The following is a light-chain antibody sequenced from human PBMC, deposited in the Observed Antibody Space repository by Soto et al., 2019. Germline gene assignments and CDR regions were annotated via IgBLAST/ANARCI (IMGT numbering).Light chain of an antibody. V-gene: IGKV1-9*01. CDR3: QQLNSDWYA. Sequence: DIQLTQSPSFLSASVGYRVTITCRASQGISTYLAWYLQRPGKAPKLLIYGASTLQSGVPSRFSGSGSGTEFTLTISSLQPEDFGTYYCQQLNSDWYAFGQGTKLEIK. CDR2: GAS. J-gene: IGKJ2*01. CDR1: QGISTY.